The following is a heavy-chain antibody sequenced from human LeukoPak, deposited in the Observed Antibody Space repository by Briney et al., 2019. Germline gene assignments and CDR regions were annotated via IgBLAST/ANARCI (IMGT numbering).Heavy chain of an antibody. J-gene: IGHJ4*02. CDR1: GFTFSSYG. D-gene: IGHD5-18*01. CDR2: IRYDGSNK. CDR3: AVRSVDTAMVDY. V-gene: IGHV3-30*02. Sequence: PGGSLRLSCAASGFTFSSYGMHWVRQAPGKGLEWVTFIRYDGSNKYYADSVKGRFTISRDNSKNTLYLQMNSLRAEDTAVYYCAVRSVDTAMVDYWGQGTLVTVSS.